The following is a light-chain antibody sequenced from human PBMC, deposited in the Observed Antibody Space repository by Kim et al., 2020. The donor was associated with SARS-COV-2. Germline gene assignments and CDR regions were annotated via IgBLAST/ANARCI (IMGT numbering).Light chain of an antibody. Sequence: QSITISCTGTSSDVGGYNYVSWYQQYPGKAPKLLIYGVTNRPSGISNRFSGAKSGNTASLTISGLQGEDEADFYCSSYTSSSTYVFGSGTKVTVL. CDR1: SSDVGGYNY. CDR2: GVT. CDR3: SSYTSSSTYV. V-gene: IGLV2-14*01. J-gene: IGLJ1*01.